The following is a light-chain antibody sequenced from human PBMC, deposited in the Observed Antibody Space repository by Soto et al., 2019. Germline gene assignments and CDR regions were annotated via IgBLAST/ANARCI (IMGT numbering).Light chain of an antibody. V-gene: IGKV3-15*01. CDR3: QQYNNWPLT. CDR2: GAS. Sequence: ERVMTQSPATLSVSPGERATLSCRASQSVSSNLAWYQQKPGQAPRLLIYGASTRATAIPARFSGSGSGTEFTLTISSLQSEDFAVYYCQQYNNWPLTFGGGTKVE. J-gene: IGKJ4*01. CDR1: QSVSSN.